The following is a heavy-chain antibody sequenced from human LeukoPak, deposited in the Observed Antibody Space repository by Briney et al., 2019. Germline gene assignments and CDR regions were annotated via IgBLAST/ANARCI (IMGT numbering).Heavy chain of an antibody. J-gene: IGHJ5*02. Sequence: PSETLSLTCTVAAGSISSSSYYWGWIRQPPGKGLGWIGSIYYSGSTYYNPSLKSRVTISVDTSKNQFSLKLSSVTATDTAVYYCARVWGSSFNWFDPWGQGTPVTVSS. CDR2: IYYSGST. CDR1: AGSISSSSYY. CDR3: ARVWGSSFNWFDP. D-gene: IGHD6-6*01. V-gene: IGHV4-39*07.